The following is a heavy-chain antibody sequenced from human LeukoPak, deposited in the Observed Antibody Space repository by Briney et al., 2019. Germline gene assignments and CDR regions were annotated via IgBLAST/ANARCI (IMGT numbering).Heavy chain of an antibody. J-gene: IGHJ4*02. Sequence: GGSLRLSCAASGFTFSSYAMTWVRQAPGKGLEWVSVISGSAGTTYYADSVKGRFTISRDNSKNTLYLQMNSLRAEDTAVYYCAKDPGYDILTGYIPGFDYWGQGTLVTVSS. D-gene: IGHD3-9*01. CDR1: GFTFSSYA. V-gene: IGHV3-23*01. CDR2: ISGSAGTT. CDR3: AKDPGYDILTGYIPGFDY.